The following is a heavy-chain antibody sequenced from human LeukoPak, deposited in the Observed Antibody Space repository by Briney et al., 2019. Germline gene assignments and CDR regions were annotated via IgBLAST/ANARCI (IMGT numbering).Heavy chain of an antibody. CDR3: ARSWGDLQFLEWLLAY. CDR2: IGSDGSAT. D-gene: IGHD3-3*01. V-gene: IGHV3-74*01. Sequence: PGGSLRLSCAASGFNFSSYWMHWVRQTPGKGLMWVSRIGSDGSATTYADSVKGRFTMSRDNAKNTVYLQMNSLRAEDTAVYYCARSWGDLQFLEWLLAYWGRGTLVTVSS. J-gene: IGHJ4*02. CDR1: GFNFSSYW.